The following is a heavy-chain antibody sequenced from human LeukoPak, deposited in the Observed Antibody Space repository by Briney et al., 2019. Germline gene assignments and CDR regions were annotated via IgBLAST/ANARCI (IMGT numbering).Heavy chain of an antibody. CDR2: ISSSGST. CDR3: VRDRLGSGKDFDY. J-gene: IGHJ4*02. V-gene: IGHV4-59*01. CDR1: GDSINSYY. Sequence: SGTLSLTCTVSGDSINSYYWSWIRQPPGKGLEWIAYISSSGSTDYNPSLKSRVTVSLDTSKNQFSLNLRSVTAADTAVYYCVRDRLGSGKDFDYWSQGTLVTVSS. D-gene: IGHD1-26*01.